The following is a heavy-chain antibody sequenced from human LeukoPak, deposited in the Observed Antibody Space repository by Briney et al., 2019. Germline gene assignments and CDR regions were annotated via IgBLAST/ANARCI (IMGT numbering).Heavy chain of an antibody. Sequence: GGSLRLSCAASGFTFDDYGMSWVRQAPGKGLEWVSGINWNGGSTGYADSVKGRFTISRDNAKNSLYLQMNSLRAEDTALYYCARDRAYYYDSSGSQSDAFDIWGQGTMVTVSS. V-gene: IGHV3-20*04. CDR3: ARDRAYYYDSSGSQSDAFDI. D-gene: IGHD3-22*01. CDR1: GFTFDDYG. J-gene: IGHJ3*02. CDR2: INWNGGST.